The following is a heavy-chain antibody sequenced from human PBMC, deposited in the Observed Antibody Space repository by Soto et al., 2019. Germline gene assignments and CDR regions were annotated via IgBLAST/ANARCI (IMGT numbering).Heavy chain of an antibody. Sequence: SETLSLTCTVSGGSISSYYWSWIRQPPGKGLEWIGYIYYSGSTNYNPSLKSRVTISVDTSKNQFSLKLSSVTAADTAVYYCARRGGSGYDFDYWAQRTLVTVSS. CDR2: IYYSGST. CDR3: ARRGGSGYDFDY. CDR1: GGSISSYY. J-gene: IGHJ4*02. V-gene: IGHV4-59*08. D-gene: IGHD5-12*01.